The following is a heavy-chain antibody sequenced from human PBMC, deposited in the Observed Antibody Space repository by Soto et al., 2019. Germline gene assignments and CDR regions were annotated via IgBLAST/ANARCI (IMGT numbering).Heavy chain of an antibody. Sequence: QVQLQESGPELVKSSQTLSLTCTVSNGSISTNGHYWTWIRQRPGKGLEWIAYIYYTGNSYYNPSLTSRLTXXIDTSKNPFSLTLRSVTAADTAVYYCAREQWRFDSWGQGPLVTVSS. D-gene: IGHD6-19*01. CDR1: NGSISTNGHY. V-gene: IGHV4-31*03. CDR3: AREQWRFDS. J-gene: IGHJ4*02. CDR2: IYYTGNS.